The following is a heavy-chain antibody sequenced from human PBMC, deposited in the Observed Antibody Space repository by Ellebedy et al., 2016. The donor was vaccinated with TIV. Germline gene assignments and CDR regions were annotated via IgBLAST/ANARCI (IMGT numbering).Heavy chain of an antibody. Sequence: GESLKISXVASGFSFNNYAMGWVRQAPGKGLEWVSVVNSFGGSTYQTKSVEGRFTISRDNSRNTVYLQMNSLRAEDTAVYYCAKDRTGYDREIDSWGQGTLVTVSS. V-gene: IGHV3-23*01. J-gene: IGHJ4*02. CDR2: VNSFGGST. CDR1: GFSFNNYA. D-gene: IGHD1-1*01. CDR3: AKDRTGYDREIDS.